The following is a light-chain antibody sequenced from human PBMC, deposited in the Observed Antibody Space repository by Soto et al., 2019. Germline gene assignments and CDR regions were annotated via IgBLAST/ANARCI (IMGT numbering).Light chain of an antibody. CDR3: RQSYNIPRT. CDR1: QSISSY. J-gene: IGKJ2*01. Sequence: DIQMTQSPSSLSASVGDKVTITCRASQSISSYLNWYQQKPGKAPKLLIYAASSLQSGVTSRFSGSGSGTDFTLTISSLQPEDFATYYCRQSYNIPRTFGQGTKLEIK. V-gene: IGKV1-39*01. CDR2: AAS.